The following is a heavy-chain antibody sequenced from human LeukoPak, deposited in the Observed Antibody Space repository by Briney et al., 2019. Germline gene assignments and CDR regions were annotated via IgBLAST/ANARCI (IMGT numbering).Heavy chain of an antibody. CDR2: INHRGST. CDR1: GVSFSVYY. Sequence: SDTLPLPCAVYGVSFSVYYWSWLRQPPGKALEWIGEINHRGSTNYNPSLKSRIHISVATSKNQLSLKLSSVTGADTAVYYCVRGSRGVDIVVVTAIYYFEYWGQGTLVTVSS. V-gene: IGHV4-34*01. CDR3: VRGSRGVDIVVVTAIYYFEY. J-gene: IGHJ4*02. D-gene: IGHD2-21*02.